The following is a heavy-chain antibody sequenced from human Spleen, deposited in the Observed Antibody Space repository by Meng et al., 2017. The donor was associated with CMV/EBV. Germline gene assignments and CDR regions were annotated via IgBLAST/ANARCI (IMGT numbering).Heavy chain of an antibody. CDR1: GFTFSSYA. Sequence: GESLKISCAASGFTFSSYAMHWVRQAPGKGLEWVAVISYDGSNKYYADSVKGRFTISRDNSKNTLYLQMNSLRAEDTAVYYCAIDQATGYYYYGMDVWGQGTTVTVSS. J-gene: IGHJ6*02. CDR2: ISYDGSNK. V-gene: IGHV3-30*04. D-gene: IGHD5-24*01. CDR3: AIDQATGYYYYGMDV.